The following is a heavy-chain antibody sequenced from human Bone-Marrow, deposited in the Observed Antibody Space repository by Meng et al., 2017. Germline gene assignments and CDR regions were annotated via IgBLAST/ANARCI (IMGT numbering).Heavy chain of an antibody. J-gene: IGHJ4*02. V-gene: IGHV1-69*13. CDR1: GGTFNSYA. CDR2: IIPIFGTA. CDR3: ASYCGGDCYFDY. Sequence: SVKVYCKASGGTFNSYAICWVRQAPGQGLEWMGGIIPIFGTANYAQKFQGRVTITADESTSTAYMELSSLRSEDTAVYYCASYCGGDCYFDYWGQGTLVTVSS. D-gene: IGHD2-21*02.